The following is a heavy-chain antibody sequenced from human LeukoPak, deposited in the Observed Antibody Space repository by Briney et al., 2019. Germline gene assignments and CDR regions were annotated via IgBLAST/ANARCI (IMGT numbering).Heavy chain of an antibody. CDR3: ATNALLVPSTFDS. CDR2: IHHTGRT. Sequence: SETLSLTCAVYGGSFSGYYWSWIRQPPGKGLEWIGEIHHTGRTNYNPSLKSRVTISVDTSKNQFSLKLNSVTAADTAVYYCATNALLVPSTFDSWGRGTLVTVSS. D-gene: IGHD6-6*01. J-gene: IGHJ4*02. CDR1: GGSFSGYY. V-gene: IGHV4-34*01.